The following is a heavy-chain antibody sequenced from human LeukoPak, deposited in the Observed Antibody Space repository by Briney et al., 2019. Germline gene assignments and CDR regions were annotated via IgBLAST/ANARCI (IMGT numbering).Heavy chain of an antibody. Sequence: GGSLRLSWAASGFTFSSYAMSWVRQAPGKGLEWVSAISGSGGSTYYADSVKGRFTISRDNSKNTLFLQMNSLRAEDTAIYFCARATWGSYRYPFDYWGQGTLVTVSS. CDR2: ISGSGGST. J-gene: IGHJ4*02. CDR3: ARATWGSYRYPFDY. D-gene: IGHD3-16*02. V-gene: IGHV3-23*01. CDR1: GFTFSSYA.